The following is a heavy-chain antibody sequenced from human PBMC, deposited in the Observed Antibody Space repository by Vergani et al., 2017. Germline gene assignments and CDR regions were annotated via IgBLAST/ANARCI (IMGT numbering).Heavy chain of an antibody. J-gene: IGHJ6*02. D-gene: IGHD5-12*01. Sequence: QVQLVQSGAEVQKPGASVKVSCKVSGYTLTELSMHWVRQAPGKGLEWMGGFDPEDGETIYAQKFQGRVTITEDTSTDTAYMELSSLRSEDTAVYYCATPRLRFSYYYYYGMDVWGQGTTVTVSS. V-gene: IGHV1-24*01. CDR3: ATPRLRFSYYYYYGMDV. CDR2: FDPEDGET. CDR1: GYTLTELS.